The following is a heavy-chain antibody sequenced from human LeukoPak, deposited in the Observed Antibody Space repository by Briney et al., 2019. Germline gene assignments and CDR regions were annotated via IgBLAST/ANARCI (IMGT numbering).Heavy chain of an antibody. Sequence: GGSLRLSCAASGFTFSSYWMHWARQAPGKGLVWVSRINSDGSSTSYSDSVKGRFTISRDNAKNTLYLQMNSLRAEDTAVYYCARAGFYYDSSGSDAFDIWGQGTMVTVSS. CDR3: ARAGFYYDSSGSDAFDI. V-gene: IGHV3-74*01. CDR1: GFTFSSYW. D-gene: IGHD3-22*01. J-gene: IGHJ3*02. CDR2: INSDGSST.